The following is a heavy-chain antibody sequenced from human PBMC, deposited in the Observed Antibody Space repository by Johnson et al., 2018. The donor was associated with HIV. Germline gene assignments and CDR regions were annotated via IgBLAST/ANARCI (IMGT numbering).Heavy chain of an antibody. Sequence: QVKLVESGGGLVKPGGSLRLSCAASGFTFSDYYMSWIRQAPGKGLEWVSYISSSGSTIYYADSVKGRFTISRDNAKNSLYLQMNSLRAEDTAVYYCASGADYYDSSGYYPLDAFDIWGQVTMVTVSS. D-gene: IGHD3-22*01. V-gene: IGHV3-11*04. CDR3: ASGADYYDSSGYYPLDAFDI. J-gene: IGHJ3*02. CDR1: GFTFSDYY. CDR2: ISSSGSTI.